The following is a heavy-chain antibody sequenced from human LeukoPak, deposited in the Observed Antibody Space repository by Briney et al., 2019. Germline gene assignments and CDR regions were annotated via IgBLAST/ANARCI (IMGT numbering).Heavy chain of an antibody. D-gene: IGHD2-21*02. V-gene: IGHV4-59*08. Sequence: PSETLSLTCTVSGGSISYYYWSWIRQPPGPGLEWIGYVYYSGSTSYNPSLKSRVTISLDTSKHQFSLKLNSVTAADTAVYYCARHAYCGGDCFGGAFEIWGQGTMVTVSS. CDR1: GGSISYYY. J-gene: IGHJ3*02. CDR2: VYYSGST. CDR3: ARHAYCGGDCFGGAFEI.